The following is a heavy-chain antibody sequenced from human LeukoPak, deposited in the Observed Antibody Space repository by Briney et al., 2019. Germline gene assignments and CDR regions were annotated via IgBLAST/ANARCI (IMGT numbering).Heavy chain of an antibody. D-gene: IGHD3-22*01. Sequence: SETLSLTCTVSGGSISSYYWSWIRQPAGKGLEWIGRIYTSGSTNYNPSLKSRVTMSVDTSKNQFSLKLSSVTVADTAVYYCARDAYYYDSSGYYHAFDIWGQGTMVTVSS. CDR1: GGSISSYY. J-gene: IGHJ3*02. V-gene: IGHV4-4*07. CDR3: ARDAYYYDSSGYYHAFDI. CDR2: IYTSGST.